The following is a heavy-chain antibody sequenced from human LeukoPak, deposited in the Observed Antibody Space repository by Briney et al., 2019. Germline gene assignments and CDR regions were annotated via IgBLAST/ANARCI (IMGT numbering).Heavy chain of an antibody. CDR3: ARGFGMDV. Sequence: GGSLRLSCAASGFIVNNYEMNWVRQAPGKGLEWVSYISSSGSTMYYADSVKGRFTISRDNAKKLLYLQMDSLRAEDTGVYYCARGFGMDVWRQGTTVTVSS. CDR1: GFIVNNYE. CDR2: ISSSGSTM. J-gene: IGHJ6*02. V-gene: IGHV3-48*03.